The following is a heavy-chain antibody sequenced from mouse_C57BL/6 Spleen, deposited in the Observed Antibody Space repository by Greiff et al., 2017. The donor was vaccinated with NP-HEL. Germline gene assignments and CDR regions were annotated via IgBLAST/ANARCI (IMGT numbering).Heavy chain of an antibody. Sequence: QVQLQQPGAELVKPGASVKLSCKASGYTFTSYWMQWVKQRPGQGLEWIGEIDPSDSYTNYNQKFKGKATLTVDTSSSTAYLQLSSLTSEDSGVSDGARKGLCSYSNYGGWGQGTTLTVAS. D-gene: IGHD2-5*01. CDR2: IDPSDSYT. CDR3: ARKGLCSYSNYGG. V-gene: IGHV1-50*01. CDR1: GYTFTSYW. J-gene: IGHJ2*01.